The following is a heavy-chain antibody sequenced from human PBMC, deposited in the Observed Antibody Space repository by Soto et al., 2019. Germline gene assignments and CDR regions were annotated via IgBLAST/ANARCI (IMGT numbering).Heavy chain of an antibody. CDR1: GGSFSGYY. J-gene: IGHJ4*02. CDR2: INHSGST. V-gene: IGHV4-34*01. CDR3: ARGGVMGSGYPRPFDY. D-gene: IGHD3-22*01. Sequence: QVQLQQWGAGLLKPSETLSLTCAVYGGSFSGYYWSWIRQPPGKGREGIGEINHSGSTNYNPSLKRPVNISVDTSKNQFSLKLSSVTAADTAVYYCARGGVMGSGYPRPFDYWGQGTLVTVSS.